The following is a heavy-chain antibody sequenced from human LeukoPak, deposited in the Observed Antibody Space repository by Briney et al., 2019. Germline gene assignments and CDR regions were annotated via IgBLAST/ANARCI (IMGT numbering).Heavy chain of an antibody. D-gene: IGHD3-3*01. CDR2: IYYSGST. V-gene: IGHV4-59*01. Sequence: SETLSLTCTVSGGSISSYYWSWIRQPPGKGLEWIGYIYYSGSTNYSPSLKSRVAISVDTSKNQFSLKLSSVTAADTAVYYRALGTGFLEWSDYWGQGTLVTVSS. CDR3: ALGTGFLEWSDY. J-gene: IGHJ4*02. CDR1: GGSISSYY.